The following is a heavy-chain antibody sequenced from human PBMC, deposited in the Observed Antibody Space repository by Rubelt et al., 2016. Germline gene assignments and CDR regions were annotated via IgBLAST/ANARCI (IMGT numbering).Heavy chain of an antibody. V-gene: IGHV4-39*01. CDR3: ARHPSPRNSGSYYFVYPAWFDP. J-gene: IGHJ5*02. Sequence: SLKSRVTISVDTSKNQFSLKLSSVTAADTAVYYCARHPSPRNSGSYYFVYPAWFDPWGQGTLVTVSS. D-gene: IGHD1-26*01.